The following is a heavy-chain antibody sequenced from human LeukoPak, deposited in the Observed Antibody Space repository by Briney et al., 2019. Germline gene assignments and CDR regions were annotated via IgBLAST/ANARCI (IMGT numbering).Heavy chain of an antibody. J-gene: IGHJ3*02. Sequence: GGSLRLSCTASGFTFSSYSMNWVRQAPGKGLEWVSYISSSSGTIYYADSVKGRFTISRDNAKNSLYLQMNSLRDEETAVYYCAREGSSSWSNDAFDIWVQGTMVTVSS. V-gene: IGHV3-48*02. D-gene: IGHD6-13*01. CDR1: GFTFSSYS. CDR3: AREGSSSWSNDAFDI. CDR2: ISSSSGTI.